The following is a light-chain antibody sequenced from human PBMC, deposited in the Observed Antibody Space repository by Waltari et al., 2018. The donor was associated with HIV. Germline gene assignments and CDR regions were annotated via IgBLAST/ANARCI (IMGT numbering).Light chain of an antibody. Sequence: QAGLTQPPSVSKALGQTATLTCTGDQKNIGLQRAAWLKHHLGHPPKLLSYRGNNRPSGVPDRFSASTSGKTASLNITGLQADDEADYYCSSWDTRLNGWVFGGGTHLTVL. V-gene: IGLV10-54*01. CDR2: RGN. CDR1: QKNIGLQR. CDR3: SSWDTRLNGWV. J-gene: IGLJ3*02.